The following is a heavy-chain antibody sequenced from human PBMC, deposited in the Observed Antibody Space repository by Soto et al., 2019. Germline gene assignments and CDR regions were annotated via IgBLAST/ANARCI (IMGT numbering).Heavy chain of an antibody. CDR1: GGSISSYY. V-gene: IGHV4-59*01. Sequence: ASETLSLTCTVSGGSISSYYWSWIRQPPGKGLEWIGYIYYSGSTNYNPSLKSRVTISVDTSKNQFSLKLSSVTAADTAVYYCARDTAVRGVFPIWGQGTLVTVS. D-gene: IGHD3-10*01. CDR3: ARDTAVRGVFPI. J-gene: IGHJ4*02. CDR2: IYYSGST.